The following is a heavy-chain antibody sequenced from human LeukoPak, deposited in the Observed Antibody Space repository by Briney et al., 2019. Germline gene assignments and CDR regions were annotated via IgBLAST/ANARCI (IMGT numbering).Heavy chain of an antibody. CDR1: GGTFSSYA. J-gene: IGHJ4*02. D-gene: IGHD6-19*01. CDR3: ARVGEKGSYSNGWYLL. Sequence: SVKVSCKASGGTFSSYAISWVRQAPGQGLEWMGRNIPILGIANYAQKFQGRVTITADKSTSTAYMELSSLRSEDTAVYYCARVGEKGSYSNGWYLLWGQGTLVTVSS. CDR2: NIPILGIA. V-gene: IGHV1-69*04.